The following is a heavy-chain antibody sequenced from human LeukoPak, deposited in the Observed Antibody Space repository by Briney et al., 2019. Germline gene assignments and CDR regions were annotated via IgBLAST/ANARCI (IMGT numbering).Heavy chain of an antibody. CDR3: ARDGRELGYSSGWYLEIDY. CDR1: GGSFSGYY. D-gene: IGHD6-19*01. Sequence: PSETLSLTCAVYGGSFSGYYWSWIRQPPGKGLEWIGEINHSGSTNYNPSLKSRVTISVDTSKNQFSLKLSSVTAADTAVYYCARDGRELGYSSGWYLEIDYWGQGTLVTVSS. J-gene: IGHJ4*02. CDR2: INHSGST. V-gene: IGHV4-34*01.